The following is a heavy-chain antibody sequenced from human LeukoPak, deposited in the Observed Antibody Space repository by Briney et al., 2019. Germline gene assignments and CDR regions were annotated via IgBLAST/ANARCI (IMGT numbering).Heavy chain of an antibody. Sequence: GGSLRLSCAASGFSVSSNYMSWVRQAPGRGPEWISVFYINGRTYYADSVKGRFTISRDNSMNMVFLQMTSLRVEDTAIYYCARGSTVTVVAPFDPWVQGTLVTVSS. CDR2: FYINGRT. J-gene: IGHJ5*02. V-gene: IGHV3-66*01. CDR3: ARGSTVTVVAPFDP. CDR1: GFSVSSNY. D-gene: IGHD3-22*01.